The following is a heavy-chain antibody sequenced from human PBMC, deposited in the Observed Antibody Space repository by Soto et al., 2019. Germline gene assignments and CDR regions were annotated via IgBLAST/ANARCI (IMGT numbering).Heavy chain of an antibody. CDR1: GGTLSNCY. V-gene: IGHV4-59*01. CDR3: ARETYGDYVGYFDP. D-gene: IGHD2-21*01. Sequence: PSETLSLTCTVSGGTLSNCYWSWIRLPPGKGLEWIGYVYYSGSTNYNPSLKSRITISIDMPKNQFSLKLSSVTAADTAVYYCARETYGDYVGYFDPWGQGFQVTVSS. CDR2: VYYSGST. J-gene: IGHJ5*02.